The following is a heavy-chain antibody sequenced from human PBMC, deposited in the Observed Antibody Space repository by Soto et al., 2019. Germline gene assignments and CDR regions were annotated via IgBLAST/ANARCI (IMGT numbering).Heavy chain of an antibody. Sequence: NPGGSLRLSCAASGFTFSDYYMSWIRQAPGKGLEWVSDISSISSYIKYADSVKGRFTISRDNANNSLYLQMNSLRAEDTAMYYCVRVGNYYDSSGYPTRGSFQHWGQGTLVTVSS. CDR1: GFTFSDYY. J-gene: IGHJ1*01. V-gene: IGHV3-11*06. CDR3: VRVGNYYDSSGYPTRGSFQH. D-gene: IGHD3-22*01. CDR2: ISSISSYI.